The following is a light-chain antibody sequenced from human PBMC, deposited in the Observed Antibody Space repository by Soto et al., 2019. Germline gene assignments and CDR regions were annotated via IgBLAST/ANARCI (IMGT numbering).Light chain of an antibody. CDR2: ATS. CDR3: QQYGDWPLT. Sequence: EIVVTQSPATLSVSPGERATLSCRASQSVGNNFAWYQQKPGQAPRRLIFATSTRATGVPARFSGSGSGTEFPLTISSLQSEDFAGYYCQQYGDWPLTFGGGAKVEIE. V-gene: IGKV3-15*01. J-gene: IGKJ4*01. CDR1: QSVGNN.